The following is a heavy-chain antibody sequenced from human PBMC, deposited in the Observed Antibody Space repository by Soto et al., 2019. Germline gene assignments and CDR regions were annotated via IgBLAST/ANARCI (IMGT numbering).Heavy chain of an antibody. CDR3: AKSTLVVLAIHEFDY. J-gene: IGHJ4*02. CDR2: TSGSGDSP. Sequence: GGSLRLSCVASGFTFRSYAMSWVRQAPGKGLEWASGTSGSGDSPNYAASVKGRFTISRDNSKNTLFLQMDSLRAEDTAVYYCAKSTLVVLAIHEFDYWGQGTLVTVSS. V-gene: IGHV3-23*01. CDR1: GFTFRSYA. D-gene: IGHD2-15*01.